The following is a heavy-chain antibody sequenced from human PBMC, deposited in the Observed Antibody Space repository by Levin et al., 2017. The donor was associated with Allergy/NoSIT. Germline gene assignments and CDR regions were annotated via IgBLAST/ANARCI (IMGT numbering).Heavy chain of an antibody. CDR2: IWYDGSNK. CDR3: ARDFLAVAGMSLFDY. J-gene: IGHJ4*02. Sequence: GESLKISCAASGFTFSSYGMHWVRQAPGKGLEWVAVIWYDGSNKYYADSVKGRFTISRDNSKNTLYLQMNSLRAEDTAVYYCARDFLAVAGMSLFDYWGQGTLVTVSS. D-gene: IGHD6-19*01. V-gene: IGHV3-33*01. CDR1: GFTFSSYG.